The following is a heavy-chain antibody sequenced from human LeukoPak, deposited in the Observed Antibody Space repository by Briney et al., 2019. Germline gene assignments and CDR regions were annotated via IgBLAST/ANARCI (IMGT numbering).Heavy chain of an antibody. V-gene: IGHV3-7*01. Sequence: GGSLRLSCAASGFTFSSYWMSWVRQAPGKGLEWVANIKQDGSEKYYVDSVKGRFTISRDNAKNSLYLQMNSLRAEDTAVYYCAREPPSYSSGWCYFDYWGQGTLVTVSS. D-gene: IGHD6-19*01. J-gene: IGHJ4*02. CDR1: GFTFSSYW. CDR3: AREPPSYSSGWCYFDY. CDR2: IKQDGSEK.